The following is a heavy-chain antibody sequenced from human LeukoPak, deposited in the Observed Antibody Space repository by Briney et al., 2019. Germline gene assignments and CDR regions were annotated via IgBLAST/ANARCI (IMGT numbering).Heavy chain of an antibody. V-gene: IGHV3-21*01. Sequence: GGSLRLSCAASGFTFSSYSMNWVRRAPGKGLEWVSSISSSSSYIYYADSVKGRFTISRDNAKNSLYLQMNSLRAEDTAVYYCASLVTIFGVVTHDYWGQGTLVTVSS. D-gene: IGHD3-3*01. CDR3: ASLVTIFGVVTHDY. J-gene: IGHJ4*02. CDR1: GFTFSSYS. CDR2: ISSSSSYI.